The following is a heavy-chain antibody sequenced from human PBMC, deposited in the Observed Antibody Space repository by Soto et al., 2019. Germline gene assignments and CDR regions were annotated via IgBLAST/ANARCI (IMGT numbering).Heavy chain of an antibody. CDR2: ISGSGGST. CDR3: AKTWAVVGTPSPYYYGMDV. V-gene: IGHV3-23*01. CDR1: GFTFSSYA. Sequence: HPGGSLRLSCAASGFTFSSYAMSWVRQAPGKGLEWVSAISGSGGSTYYADSVKGRFTISRDNSKNTLYLQMNSLRAEDTAVYYCAKTWAVVGTPSPYYYGMDVWGQGTTVTVSS. J-gene: IGHJ6*02. D-gene: IGHD6-19*01.